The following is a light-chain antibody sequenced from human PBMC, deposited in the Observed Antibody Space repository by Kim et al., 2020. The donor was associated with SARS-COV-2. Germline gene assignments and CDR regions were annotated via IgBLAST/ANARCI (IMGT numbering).Light chain of an antibody. CDR3: SSYTSSFIYV. CDR1: SSDVGGYNF. CDR2: DVN. J-gene: IGLJ1*01. V-gene: IGLV2-14*03. Sequence: QSVLTQPASVSGSPRQSITISCTGTSSDVGGYNFVSWYQQHPGKAPKLMIYDVNNRPSGVSNRFSGSKSGNTASLTISGLQAEDEADYYCSSYTSSFIYVFGTGTKVTVL.